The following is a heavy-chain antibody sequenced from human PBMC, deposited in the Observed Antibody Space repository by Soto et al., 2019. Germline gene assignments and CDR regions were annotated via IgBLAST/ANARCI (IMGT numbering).Heavy chain of an antibody. J-gene: IGHJ4*02. CDR3: TTVASTHFDS. CDR2: IFYDGRT. V-gene: IGHV4-39*01. D-gene: IGHD4-17*01. CDR1: GGSISSPSYN. Sequence: QLQESGPGLLKPSETLSLACSVSGGSISSPSYNWGWVRHPPGKGPEWIGTIFYDGRTHYKPSLRSRLAISVDTSKSQVSLNLTSVTAADTAVYYCTTVASTHFDSWGQGAQVTVSS.